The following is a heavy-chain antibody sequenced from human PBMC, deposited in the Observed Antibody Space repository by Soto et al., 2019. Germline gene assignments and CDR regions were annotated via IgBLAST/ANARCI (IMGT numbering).Heavy chain of an antibody. D-gene: IGHD2-21*02. CDR1: EYTFTGYH. CDR3: AVAYCGGDCYPRGENYYYYGMDV. V-gene: IGHV1-2*02. CDR2: INPNSGGT. Sequence: ASLKVSCKASEYTFTGYHRHCVRHAPGRGLVWMGWINPNSGGTSYAQKFQGRGTMTRDTSISTAYMELSRLRSDDTAVYYCAVAYCGGDCYPRGENYYYYGMDVWGQGTTVTVSS. J-gene: IGHJ6*02.